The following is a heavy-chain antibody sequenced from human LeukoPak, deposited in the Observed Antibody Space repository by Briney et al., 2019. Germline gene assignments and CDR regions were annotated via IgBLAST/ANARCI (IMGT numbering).Heavy chain of an antibody. J-gene: IGHJ4*02. CDR2: INPSGGST. CDR3: ASSSTSPYYFDY. D-gene: IGHD2-2*01. CDR1: GYTFTSYY. Sequence: ASVKVSCTASGYTFTSYYMHWVRHAPGQGLEWMGIINPSGGSTSNAQTIQGRVTMTRDISTSTVYMELSSLISEDTAVYYCASSSTSPYYFDYWGQGTLVTVSS. V-gene: IGHV1-46*01.